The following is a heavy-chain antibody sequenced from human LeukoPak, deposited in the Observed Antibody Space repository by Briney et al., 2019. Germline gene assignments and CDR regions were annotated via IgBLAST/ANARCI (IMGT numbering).Heavy chain of an antibody. D-gene: IGHD6-19*01. J-gene: IGHJ5*02. Sequence: ASVKVSCKASGYTFTGYYLHWVRQDPGQGLEWMGWINPISGVTGSAQKFQGRVTMTRDKSISTVYMELSRLTSDDTAIYFCARVGSSGWYHWFDPWGPGNPGHRLL. CDR1: GYTFTGYY. V-gene: IGHV1-2*02. CDR2: INPISGVT. CDR3: ARVGSSGWYHWFDP.